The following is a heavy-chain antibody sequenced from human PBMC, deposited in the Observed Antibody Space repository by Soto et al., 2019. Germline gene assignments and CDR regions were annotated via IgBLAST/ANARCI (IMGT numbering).Heavy chain of an antibody. J-gene: IGHJ6*03. CDR1: GYSFTSYS. D-gene: IGHD6-6*01. CDR3: ASSSTYYYYYMDV. V-gene: IGHV5-51*01. Sequence: PGESLKISCKSSGYSFTSYSIDWVLQTPGKGLEWMGIIYPGDSDTRYSPSFQGQVTISADKSISTAYLQWSSLKASDTAMYYCASSSTYYYYYMDVWGKGTTVTVSS. CDR2: IYPGDSDT.